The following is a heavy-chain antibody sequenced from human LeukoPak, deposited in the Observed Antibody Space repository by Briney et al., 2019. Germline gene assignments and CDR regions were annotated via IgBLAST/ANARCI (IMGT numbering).Heavy chain of an antibody. CDR2: VNPDTGYT. CDR1: GYTFFNSD. CDR3: ARGTGDSAALDY. J-gene: IGHJ4*02. D-gene: IGHD2-15*01. V-gene: IGHV1-8*03. Sequence: ASVKVSCKASGYTFFNSDFNWVRQATGQGLEWMGWVNPDTGYTGYAQKFQGRVTITRDTSLGTAYMELSSLTSEDTAVYYCARGTGDSAALDYWGQGTLVTVSS.